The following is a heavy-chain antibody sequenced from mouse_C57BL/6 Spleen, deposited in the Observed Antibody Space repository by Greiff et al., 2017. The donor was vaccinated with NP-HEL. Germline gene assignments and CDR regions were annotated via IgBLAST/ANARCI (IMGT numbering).Heavy chain of an antibody. V-gene: IGHV5-15*01. J-gene: IGHJ4*01. CDR1: GFTFSDYG. Sequence: EVKLMASGGGLVQPGGSLKLSCAASGFTFSDYGMAWVRQAPRKGPEWVAFISNLAYSIYYADTVTGRFTISRENAKNTLYLETSSLRSEDTAMYYCARKGNAMDYWGQGTSVTVSS. CDR2: ISNLAYSI. CDR3: ARKGNAMDY.